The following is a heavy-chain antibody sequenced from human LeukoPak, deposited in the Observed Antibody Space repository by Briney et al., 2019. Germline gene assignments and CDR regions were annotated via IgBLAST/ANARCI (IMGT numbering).Heavy chain of an antibody. CDR3: ARGYMVRGVITPVDY. Sequence: ASVKVSCKASGYTSTGYYMHWVRQAPGQGLEWMGWINPNSGGTNYAQKFQGRVTMTRDTSISTAYMELSRLRSDDTAVYYCARGYMVRGVITPVDYWGQGTLVTVSS. D-gene: IGHD3-10*01. V-gene: IGHV1-2*02. CDR2: INPNSGGT. CDR1: GYTSTGYY. J-gene: IGHJ4*02.